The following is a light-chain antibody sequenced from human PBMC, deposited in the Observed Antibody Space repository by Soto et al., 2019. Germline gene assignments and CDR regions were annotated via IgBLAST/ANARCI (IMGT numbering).Light chain of an antibody. V-gene: IGLV1-44*01. CDR3: AAWDDSLNGLYV. Sequence: QSVLTQPPSASGTPGQRVTISCSGSNSNVGNNTVNWYLQLPGTAPKLLIYNNDQRPSGVPARFSGSKSGTSASLAISGLQSEDEADYYCAAWDDSLNGLYVFGTGTKVTVL. CDR2: NND. J-gene: IGLJ1*01. CDR1: NSNVGNNT.